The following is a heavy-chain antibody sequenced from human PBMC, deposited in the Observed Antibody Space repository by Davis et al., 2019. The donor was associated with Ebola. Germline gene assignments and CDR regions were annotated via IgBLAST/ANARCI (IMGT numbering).Heavy chain of an antibody. V-gene: IGHV3-21*01. D-gene: IGHD3-3*01. CDR2: ISSSSSYI. J-gene: IGHJ3*02. Sequence: GESLKISCAASGFTFSSYSMNWVRQAPGKGLEWVSSISSSSSYIYYADSVKGRFTISRDNAKNSLYLQMNSLRAEDTAVYYCARDFTIFGVVIAAFDIWGQGTMVTVSS. CDR1: GFTFSSYS. CDR3: ARDFTIFGVVIAAFDI.